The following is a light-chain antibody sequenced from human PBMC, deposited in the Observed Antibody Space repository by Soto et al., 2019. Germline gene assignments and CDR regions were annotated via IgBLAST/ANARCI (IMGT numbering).Light chain of an antibody. CDR2: SDN. Sequence: QSVLTQAPSASGTPGQRVTISCSGSSSNIGSNTVNWYQHLPGTAPTLLIYSDNQRPSGVPDRFSGSKSGTSASLAISGLQSEDEADYYCAAWDDIVSGTGLVFGGGTKLTVL. V-gene: IGLV1-44*01. CDR1: SSNIGSNT. CDR3: AAWDDIVSGTGLV. J-gene: IGLJ3*02.